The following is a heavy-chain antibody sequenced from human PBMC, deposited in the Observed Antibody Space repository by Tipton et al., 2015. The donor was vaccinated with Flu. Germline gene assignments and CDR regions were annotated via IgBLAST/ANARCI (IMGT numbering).Heavy chain of an antibody. CDR3: ARGLGVVVAVAFDI. D-gene: IGHD2-15*01. J-gene: IGHJ3*02. CDR2: INHSGST. CDR1: GWSFSGYY. Sequence: LRLSCAVYGWSFSGYYWSWVRQPPGKGLEWIGEINHSGSTNYNPSLKSRVTISVDTSKNQFSLKLSSVTAADTAVYYCARGLGVVVAVAFDIWGQGTMVTVSS. V-gene: IGHV4-34*01.